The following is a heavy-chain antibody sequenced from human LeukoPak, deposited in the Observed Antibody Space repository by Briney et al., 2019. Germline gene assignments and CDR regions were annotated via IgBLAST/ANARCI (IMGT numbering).Heavy chain of an antibody. CDR1: GGSISSSSYY. CDR3: ARTDFWSGYLFDP. D-gene: IGHD3-3*01. Sequence: SETLSLTCTVSGGSISSSSYYWGWIRQPPGKGLEWIGSIYYSGSTYYNPSHKSRVTISVDTSKNQFSLKLSSVTAADTAVYYCARTDFWSGYLFDPWGQGTLVTVSS. J-gene: IGHJ5*02. V-gene: IGHV4-39*01. CDR2: IYYSGST.